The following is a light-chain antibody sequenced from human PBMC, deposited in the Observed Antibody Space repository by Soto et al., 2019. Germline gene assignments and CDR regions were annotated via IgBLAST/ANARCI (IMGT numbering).Light chain of an antibody. CDR1: QSISNF. J-gene: IGKJ1*01. CDR2: DAS. V-gene: IGKV3-11*01. CDR3: QQRSNWQ. Sequence: EMVLTQSPATLSLSPGDRVTLSCRASQSISNFLAWYQQKPGQAPRLLIYDASNRATGIPARFSGSGSGTDFTLTISRLEPEDFAVYYCQQRSNWQFGQGTKV.